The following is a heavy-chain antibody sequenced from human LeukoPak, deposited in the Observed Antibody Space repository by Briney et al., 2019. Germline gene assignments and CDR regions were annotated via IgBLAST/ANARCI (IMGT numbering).Heavy chain of an antibody. V-gene: IGHV3-43*02. D-gene: IGHD1-26*01. CDR1: GFTFDDYA. CDR3: AREGGIVGARGYFDY. CDR2: ISGDGGST. J-gene: IGHJ4*02. Sequence: GGSLRLSCAASGFTFDDYAMHWVRHPPGKGLEWVSLISGDGGSTYYADSVKGRFTISRDNSKNSLYLQMNSLRAEDTAVYYCAREGGIVGARGYFDYWGQGTLVTVSS.